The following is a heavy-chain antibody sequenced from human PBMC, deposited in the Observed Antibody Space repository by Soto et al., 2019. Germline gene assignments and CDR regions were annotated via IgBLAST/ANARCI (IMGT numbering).Heavy chain of an antibody. V-gene: IGHV3-66*01. D-gene: IGHD5-12*01. CDR3: ARARFGGLAAMFADC. CDR1: EFTVSNNY. Sequence: EVQLVESGGGLVQPGGSLRLSCAASEFTVSNNYMTWVRQAPGKGLEWVSVIYRGGSTYYADSVRGRFTISRDNSKNTLYLQMSSLRAEDTAVYYCARARFGGLAAMFADCWGQGTLVTVSS. J-gene: IGHJ4*02. CDR2: IYRGGST.